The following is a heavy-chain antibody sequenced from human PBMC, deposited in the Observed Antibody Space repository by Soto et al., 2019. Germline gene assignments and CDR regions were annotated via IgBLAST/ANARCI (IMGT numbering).Heavy chain of an antibody. D-gene: IGHD3-9*01. V-gene: IGHV4-39*01. Sequence: QLQLQESGPGLVKPSETLSLTCSVSDDSINSDKYYWGWIRQPPGKGLEWIGSIYYRGNAYYNPSPPTRVNISRDKSRSQFSLKLNSVTAADSAVYFCARLEGLATISYYFDFWGPGALVTVSS. CDR3: ARLEGLATISYYFDF. CDR2: IYYRGNA. CDR1: DDSINSDKYY. J-gene: IGHJ4*02.